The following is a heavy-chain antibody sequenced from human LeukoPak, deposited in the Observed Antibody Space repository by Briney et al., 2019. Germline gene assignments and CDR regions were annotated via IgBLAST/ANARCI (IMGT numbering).Heavy chain of an antibody. CDR3: AKDTCSGGSCYSSFDY. D-gene: IGHD2-15*01. Sequence: PGRSLRLSCAASGFTSVDYAMHWVRQAPGQGLEGVSGISWNSGSIGYASSVKGRFTISRDNAKKYLYLQMNSLRAEYMALYYCAKDTCSGGSCYSSFDYCGQGTLVTVSS. J-gene: IGHJ4*02. CDR2: ISWNSGSI. V-gene: IGHV3-9*02. CDR1: GFTSVDYA.